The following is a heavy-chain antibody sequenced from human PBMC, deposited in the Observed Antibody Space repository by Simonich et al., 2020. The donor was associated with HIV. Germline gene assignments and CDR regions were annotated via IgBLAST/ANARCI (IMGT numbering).Heavy chain of an antibody. J-gene: IGHJ1*01. CDR3: ARLTAGGLGEYFQH. CDR1: GGSFSGYY. D-gene: IGHD6-13*01. Sequence: QVQLQQWGAGLLKPSETLSLTCAVYGGSFSGYYWSWIRQPPGKGREWIGEINNSGSTNYNPSLKSRVTISVDTSKNQFSLKLSSVTAADTAVYYCARLTAGGLGEYFQHWGQGTLVTVSS. V-gene: IGHV4-34*01. CDR2: INNSGST.